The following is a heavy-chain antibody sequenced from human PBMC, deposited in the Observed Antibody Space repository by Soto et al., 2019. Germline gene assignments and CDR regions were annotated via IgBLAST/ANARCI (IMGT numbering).Heavy chain of an antibody. D-gene: IGHD6-13*01. V-gene: IGHV1-69*02. CDR2: IIPILGIA. CDR1: GGTFSSYT. CDR3: AAPYSHSSSWHDAFDS. Sequence: WASVKVSCKASGGTFSSYTISWVRQAPGQGLEWMGRIIPILGIANYAQKFQGRVTITADKSTSTAYMELSSLRSEDTAVYYCAAPYSHSSSWHDAFDSWGQGTMVTVAS. J-gene: IGHJ3*02.